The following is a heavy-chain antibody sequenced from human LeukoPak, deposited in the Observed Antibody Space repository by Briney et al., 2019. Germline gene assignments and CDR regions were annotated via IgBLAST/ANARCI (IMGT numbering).Heavy chain of an antibody. V-gene: IGHV4-61*02. CDR2: IYTSGST. Sequence: PSETLSLTCDVSGDSISSGGYSWSWVRQPPGKGLEWIGRIYTSGSTNYNPSLKSRVTISVDTSKNQFSLKLSSVTAADTAVYYCARGVWFGSAFDIWGQGTMVTVSS. J-gene: IGHJ3*02. CDR3: ARGVWFGSAFDI. CDR1: GDSISSGGYS. D-gene: IGHD3-10*01.